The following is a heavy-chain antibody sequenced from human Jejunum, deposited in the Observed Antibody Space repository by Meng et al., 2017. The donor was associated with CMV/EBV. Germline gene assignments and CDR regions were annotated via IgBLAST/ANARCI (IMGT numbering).Heavy chain of an antibody. V-gene: IGHV3-30*02. CDR1: GFTFSSYA. J-gene: IGHJ6*02. CDR2: IRNDGVNN. D-gene: IGHD2-2*01. CDR3: AKGPRTSIYYYGMDV. Sequence: GFTFSSYAMHWVRQAPGEELEWVAFIRNDGVNNYYADSVKGRFTISRDNAKNTLFLQMNSLRADDTALYYCAKGPRTSIYYYGMDVWGQGTTVTVSS.